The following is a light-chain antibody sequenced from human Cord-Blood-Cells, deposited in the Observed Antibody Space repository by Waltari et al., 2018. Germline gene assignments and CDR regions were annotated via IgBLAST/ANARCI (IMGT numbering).Light chain of an antibody. Sequence: DIQITQSPSTLSASVGERVTITCRASQSISSWLAWYQQKQGKAPKPLIYDASSLESRVLPRFCGSGAGTEVSLTISSLQPDDFATDYCQQYNSYSLTFGGGTKVEIK. CDR3: QQYNSYSLT. J-gene: IGKJ4*01. V-gene: IGKV1-5*01. CDR1: QSISSW. CDR2: DAS.